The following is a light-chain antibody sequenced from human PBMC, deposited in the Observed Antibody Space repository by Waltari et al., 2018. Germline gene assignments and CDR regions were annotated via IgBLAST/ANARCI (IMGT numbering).Light chain of an antibody. J-gene: IGKJ4*01. V-gene: IGKV3-20*01. Sequence: EIVLTQSPGTLSLSPGERATLSCRASQSLSSTYLAWYQQKSGQAPRLVIYDASLRATGTPDMFSGSGSGTEFTLTISRLEPEDFAVYYCQQYGTSPTFGGGTMVEIK. CDR3: QQYGTSPT. CDR2: DAS. CDR1: QSLSSTY.